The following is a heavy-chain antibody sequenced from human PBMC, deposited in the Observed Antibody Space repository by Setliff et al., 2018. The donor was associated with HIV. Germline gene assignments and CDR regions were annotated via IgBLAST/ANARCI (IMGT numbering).Heavy chain of an antibody. V-gene: IGHV3-66*02. J-gene: IGHJ4*02. Sequence: GGSLRLSCAASGFTVSGYYMAWVRQAPGKGLEWVSTIYSGGSTYHADSVKGRFTLSRDSSKNTLSLQMNSLRPEDTAAYYCARVRLYNAALDYWGQGTLVTVSS. CDR3: ARVRLYNAALDY. CDR1: GFTVSGYY. D-gene: IGHD3-10*01. CDR2: IYSGGST.